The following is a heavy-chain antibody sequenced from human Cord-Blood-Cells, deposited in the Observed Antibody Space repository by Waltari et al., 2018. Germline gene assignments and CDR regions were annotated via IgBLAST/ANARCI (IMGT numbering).Heavy chain of an antibody. CDR1: GGSISSSSYY. CDR2: INYSGST. V-gene: IGHV4-39*01. CDR3: ARAGYSSSYYYYGMDV. Sequence: QLQLQESGPGLVKPSETLSLTCTVSGGSISSSSYYWGWIRQPPGKGLEWIGGINYSGSTCYNPSLKSRVTISVDTSKNQFSLKLSSVTAADTAVYYCARAGYSSSYYYYGMDVWGQGTTVTVSS. J-gene: IGHJ6*02. D-gene: IGHD6-13*01.